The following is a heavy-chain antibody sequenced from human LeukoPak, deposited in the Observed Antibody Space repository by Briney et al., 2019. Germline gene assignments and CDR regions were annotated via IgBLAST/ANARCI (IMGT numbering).Heavy chain of an antibody. Sequence: GGSLRLSCAASGFTFDDYAMHWVRQAPGKGLEWVSGISWNSGSIGYADSVKGRFTISRDNAKNSLYLQMNSLRAEDTALYYCAKRTHGGYYDSSGAFDYWGQGTLVTVSS. D-gene: IGHD3-22*01. CDR3: AKRTHGGYYDSSGAFDY. CDR2: ISWNSGSI. V-gene: IGHV3-9*01. CDR1: GFTFDDYA. J-gene: IGHJ4*02.